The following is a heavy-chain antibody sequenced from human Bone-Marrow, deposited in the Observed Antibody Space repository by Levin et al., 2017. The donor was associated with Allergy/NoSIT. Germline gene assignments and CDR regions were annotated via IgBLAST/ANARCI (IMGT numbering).Heavy chain of an antibody. Sequence: PGGSLRLSCAASGFTFSTYAMSWVRQAPGKGLEWVSDISGSGGAKYYADSVKGRFTISRDNSKNTFSLQMNNLRAEDTGIYYCARDRVVVVGLFQSWGQGTQVTVSS. CDR1: GFTFSTYA. J-gene: IGHJ5*02. CDR2: ISGSGGAK. D-gene: IGHD2-15*01. V-gene: IGHV3-23*01. CDR3: ARDRVVVVGLFQS.